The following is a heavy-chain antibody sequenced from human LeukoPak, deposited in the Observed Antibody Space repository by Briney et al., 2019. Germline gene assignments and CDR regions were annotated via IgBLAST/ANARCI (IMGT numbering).Heavy chain of an antibody. CDR3: ARGGIQLWSNNWVDP. V-gene: IGHV4-4*07. CDR1: GGSISSYY. D-gene: IGHD5-18*01. J-gene: IGHJ5*02. CDR2: IYTSGST. Sequence: PSETLSLTCTVSGGSISSYYWSWIRQPAGKGLEWIGRIYTSGSTNYNPSLKSRVTMSVDTSKNQFSLKLSSVTAADTAVYYCARGGIQLWSNNWVDPWGQGTLVTVSS.